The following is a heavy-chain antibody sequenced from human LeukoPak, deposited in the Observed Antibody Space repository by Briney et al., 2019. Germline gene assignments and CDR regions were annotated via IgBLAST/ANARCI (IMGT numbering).Heavy chain of an antibody. Sequence: GGSLRLSCAASGFTFSSYGMHGVRQAPGKGLEWVAVISYDGSNKYYADSVKGRFTISRDNSKNTLYLQMNSLRAEDTAVYYCAKDGHSYYYDSSGLYYFDYWGQGTLVTVSS. V-gene: IGHV3-30*18. CDR2: ISYDGSNK. CDR1: GFTFSSYG. D-gene: IGHD3-22*01. J-gene: IGHJ4*02. CDR3: AKDGHSYYYDSSGLYYFDY.